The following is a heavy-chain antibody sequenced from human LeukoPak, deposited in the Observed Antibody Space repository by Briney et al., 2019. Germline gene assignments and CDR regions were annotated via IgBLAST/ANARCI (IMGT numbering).Heavy chain of an antibody. CDR1: GFTFSNAW. CDR2: IKSKTDGRTT. Sequence: GGSLRLSCAASGFTFSNAWMSWVRQAPGKGLEWVGRIKSKTDGRTTDYAAPVKGRFTITRDDSKNTLYLQMNSLKTEDTAVYYCTVRYFDYWGEGSLVTVSS. CDR3: TVRYFDY. J-gene: IGHJ4*02. V-gene: IGHV3-15*01.